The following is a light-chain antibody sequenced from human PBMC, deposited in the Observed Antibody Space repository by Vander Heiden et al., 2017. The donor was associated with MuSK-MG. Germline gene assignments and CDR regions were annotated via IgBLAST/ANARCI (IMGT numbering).Light chain of an antibody. CDR2: DTT. CDR3: SHSNSGVRV. CDR1: TGTVTTSHY. V-gene: IGLV7-46*01. J-gene: IGLJ2*01. Sequence: TQEPSLTVSPGGTVTLTCDSRTGTVTTSHYPYWFQQQPGQAPTTLIYDTTDKPALTPARFSASLLGATAALTLAGAQAEDEDYYDCSHSNSGVRVFGGGTKLTVL.